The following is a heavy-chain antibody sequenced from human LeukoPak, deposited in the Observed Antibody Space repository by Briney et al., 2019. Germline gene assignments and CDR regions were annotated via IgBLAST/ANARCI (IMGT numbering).Heavy chain of an antibody. V-gene: IGHV1-46*01. CDR3: ARDSPSSSGANDAFDI. Sequence: ASVKVSCKASGYTFTSYYMHWVRQAPGQGLEWMGIINPSGGSTSYAQKFQGRVTMTRDTSTSTVYMELSSLRSEDTAVYCCARDSPSSSGANDAFDIWGQGTMVTVSS. D-gene: IGHD3-16*01. CDR1: GYTFTSYY. J-gene: IGHJ3*02. CDR2: INPSGGST.